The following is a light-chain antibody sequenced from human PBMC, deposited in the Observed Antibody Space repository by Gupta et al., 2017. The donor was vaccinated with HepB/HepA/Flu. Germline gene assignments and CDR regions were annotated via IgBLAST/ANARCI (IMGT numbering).Light chain of an antibody. J-gene: IGLJ1*01. CDR2: GKN. V-gene: IGLV3-19*01. CDR3: NSRDSSGNV. Sequence: SSELTQDPAVSVALGQTVRITCQGDSLRSYYASWYQQKPGQAPVLVIYGKNNRPSGIPDRFSGSSSGNTASLTITGAQVEDEADYYCNSRDSSGNVFGTGTKVTVL. CDR1: SLRSYY.